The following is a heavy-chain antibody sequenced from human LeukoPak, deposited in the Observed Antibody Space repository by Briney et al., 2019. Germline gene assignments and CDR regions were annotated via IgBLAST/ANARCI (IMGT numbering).Heavy chain of an antibody. J-gene: IGHJ3*02. CDR2: INPSGGST. V-gene: IGHV1-46*01. CDR3: AREYSSSKGAFDI. CDR1: GYTFTSYY. Sequence: ASVKVSCKASGYTFTSYYMHWVRQAPGQGLEWMGIINPSGGSTSYAQKFQGRVTLTRDMSTSTVYMELSSLRSEDTTVYYCAREYSSSKGAFDIWGQGTMVTVSS. D-gene: IGHD6-6*01.